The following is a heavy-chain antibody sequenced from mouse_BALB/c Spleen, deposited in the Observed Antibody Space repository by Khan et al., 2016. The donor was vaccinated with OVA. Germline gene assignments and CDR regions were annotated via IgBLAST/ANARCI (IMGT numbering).Heavy chain of an antibody. CDR1: VYTFTDFA. CDR2: ISTYYGDP. CDR3: TRGSGKFRFAY. D-gene: IGHD1-3*01. J-gene: IGHJ3*01. V-gene: IGHV1S137*01. Sequence: QVQLQQSGAELVRPGVSVKISCKGSVYTFTDFAIHWVKQSHSKSLEWIGVISTYYGDPTYNQKFKDKATMTVDKSSSTAYMELGRLTSEDSAIYYCTRGSGKFRFAYWGQGTLVTVSA.